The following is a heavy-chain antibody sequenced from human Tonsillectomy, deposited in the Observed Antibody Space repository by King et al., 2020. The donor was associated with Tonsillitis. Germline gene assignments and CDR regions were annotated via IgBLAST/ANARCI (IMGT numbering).Heavy chain of an antibody. V-gene: IGHV3-11*01. J-gene: IGHJ6*03. Sequence: VQLVESGGGLVKPGGSLRLSCAASGFSFRDYYMTWIRQAPGKGLECVSYISGSGSTLNYAGSVKGRFTISRDNVKNSLYLQMNNLRAEDTAVDYCARVEGSSGNWDYYYYMDVWGKGTTVTVSS. CDR2: ISGSGSTL. CDR1: GFSFRDYY. CDR3: ARVEGSSGNWDYYYYMDV. D-gene: IGHD6-6*01.